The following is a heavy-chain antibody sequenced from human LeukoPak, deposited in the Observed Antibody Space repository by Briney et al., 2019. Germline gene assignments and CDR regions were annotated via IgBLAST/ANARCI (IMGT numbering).Heavy chain of an antibody. CDR3: ARGTGYYYYGMDV. Sequence: PGRSLRLSCAASGFTFSTYGMHWVRQAPGKGLEWVAVIWYDGSDKYYADSVKGRFTISRDNSKNTLYLQMNSLRAEDTAVYYCARGTGYYYYGMDVWGQGTRSPSP. CDR2: IWYDGSDK. V-gene: IGHV3-33*01. J-gene: IGHJ6*02. CDR1: GFTFSTYG. D-gene: IGHD2-8*02.